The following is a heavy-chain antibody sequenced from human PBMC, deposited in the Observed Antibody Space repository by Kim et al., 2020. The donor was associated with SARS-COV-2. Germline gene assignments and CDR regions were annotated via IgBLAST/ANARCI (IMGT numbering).Heavy chain of an antibody. J-gene: IGHJ2*01. D-gene: IGHD4-17*01. CDR1: GYSFTSYW. CDR3: ARQINPGDYLSYFDL. CDR2: IYPGDSDT. V-gene: IGHV5-51*01. Sequence: GESLKISCKGSGYSFTSYWIGWVRQMPGKGLEWMGIIYPGDSDTRYSPSFQGQVTISADKSISTAYLQWSSLKASDTAMYYCARQINPGDYLSYFDLWGRGTLVTVSS.